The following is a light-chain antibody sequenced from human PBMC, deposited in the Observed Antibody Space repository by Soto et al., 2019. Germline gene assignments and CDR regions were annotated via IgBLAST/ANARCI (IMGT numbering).Light chain of an antibody. J-gene: IGKJ2*01. CDR2: GAS. Sequence: EIVMTQSPATLSLSPGERAALSCRASQGISSELAWYQQKPGQPPRLLIYGASTRATGVPARFTGSGSGSDFTLTISRLQSEDFAVYYCQQGHNSPLTFGQGTRLEI. CDR3: QQGHNSPLT. V-gene: IGKV3-15*01. CDR1: QGISSE.